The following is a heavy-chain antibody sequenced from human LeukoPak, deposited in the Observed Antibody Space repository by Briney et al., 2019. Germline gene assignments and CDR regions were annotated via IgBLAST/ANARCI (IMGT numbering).Heavy chain of an antibody. CDR3: AKDSTTLATIPV. CDR2: IYSGGNT. Sequence: GGSLRLSCAVSGFTVSNNYMSWVRQAPGKGLECVSVIYSGGNTYYADSVKGRFTISRDNSKNTLYLQMNSLGAEDTAVYYCAKDSTTLATIPVWGQRALVTVSS. V-gene: IGHV3-53*01. J-gene: IGHJ4*02. D-gene: IGHD5-24*01. CDR1: GFTVSNNY.